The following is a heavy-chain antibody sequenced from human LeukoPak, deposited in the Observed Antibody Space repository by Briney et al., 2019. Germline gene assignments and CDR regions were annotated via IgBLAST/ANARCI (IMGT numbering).Heavy chain of an antibody. J-gene: IGHJ4*02. Sequence: PSETLSLTCTVSVGSLSSYYCSCVRQPPGKGLEWIGYISDSGTNYNPSLKSRVTISVDTSKNQFSLKLTSVTAADTAVYYCARHVGGYLFDYWGQGTLVTVSS. CDR2: ISDSGT. D-gene: IGHD1-26*01. V-gene: IGHV4-59*08. CDR3: ARHVGGYLFDY. CDR1: VGSLSSYY.